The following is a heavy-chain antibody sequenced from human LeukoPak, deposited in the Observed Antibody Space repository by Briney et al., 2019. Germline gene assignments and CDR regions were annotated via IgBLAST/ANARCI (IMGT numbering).Heavy chain of an antibody. CDR2: INTDGSTT. Sequence: GGSLRLSCAASGFTFSSYWMHWVRQAPGKGLEWVSRINTDGSTTNYADSVKGRFTISRDNSKNTLYLQMNSLRAEDTAVYYCAKNNDFDYWGQGTLVNVSS. CDR3: AKNNDFDY. CDR1: GFTFSSYW. J-gene: IGHJ4*02. D-gene: IGHD2-8*01. V-gene: IGHV3-74*01.